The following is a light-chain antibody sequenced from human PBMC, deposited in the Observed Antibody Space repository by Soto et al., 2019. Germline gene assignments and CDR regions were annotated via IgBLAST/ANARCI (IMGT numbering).Light chain of an antibody. CDR1: QSVCSY. CDR3: RQRRDWPPLT. J-gene: IGKJ5*01. CDR2: EAS. Sequence: EIVLSQSPATLSLSPGERATLSCRASQSVCSYLARYQQKTGQAPRLLIYEASSRATGIPARFSGRGSGTDFTLTISSLEPEDFAVFFCRQRRDWPPLTLGQGTRLEIK. V-gene: IGKV3-11*01.